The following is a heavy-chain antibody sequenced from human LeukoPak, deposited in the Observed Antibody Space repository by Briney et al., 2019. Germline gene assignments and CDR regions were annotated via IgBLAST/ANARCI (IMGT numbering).Heavy chain of an antibody. CDR1: GYTFTSYG. Sequence: ASVKVSCKASGYTFTSYGISWVRQAPGQGLEWMGWISAYNGNTNYAQKLRGRVTMTTDTSTSTAYMELRSLRSDDTAVYYCVHYYGSGSYLGGFRFWGQGTLVTVSS. D-gene: IGHD3-10*01. CDR2: ISAYNGNT. CDR3: VHYYGSGSYLGGFRF. J-gene: IGHJ4*02. V-gene: IGHV1-18*01.